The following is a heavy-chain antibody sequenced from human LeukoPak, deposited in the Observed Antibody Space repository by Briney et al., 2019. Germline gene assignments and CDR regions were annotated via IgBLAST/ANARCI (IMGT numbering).Heavy chain of an antibody. D-gene: IGHD6-6*01. CDR3: ARTAARRFDY. Sequence: ASVKVSCKASGYSFPSYFMHWVRQAPGQGLEWMGIINPTGGSTTYAQKFQGRVTMTRDTSTSTVYMELSSLRSDDTAVYYCARTAARRFDYWGQGTLVTVSS. V-gene: IGHV1-46*01. CDR2: INPTGGST. J-gene: IGHJ4*02. CDR1: GYSFPSYF.